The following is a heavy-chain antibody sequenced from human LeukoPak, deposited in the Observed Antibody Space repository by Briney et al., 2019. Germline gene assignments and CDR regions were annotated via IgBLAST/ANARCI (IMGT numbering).Heavy chain of an antibody. Sequence: QPGGSLRLSCAVSGFTFRNEEMNWVRQAPGRGLEWIAYISSTDSPISYGDSVKGRFTISRDNAKNSLYLQMNSLRVDDAAIYYCARGGNYAPFDYWGQGTLVTVSS. D-gene: IGHD1-26*01. V-gene: IGHV3-48*03. CDR3: ARGGNYAPFDY. CDR2: ISSTDSPI. J-gene: IGHJ4*02. CDR1: GFTFRNEE.